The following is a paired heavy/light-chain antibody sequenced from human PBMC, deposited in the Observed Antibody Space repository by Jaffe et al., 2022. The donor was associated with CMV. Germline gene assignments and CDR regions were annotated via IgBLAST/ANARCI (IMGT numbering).Light chain of an antibody. V-gene: IGKV3D-20*01. Sequence: EIVLTQSPATLSLSPGETATLSCGASQSVSSRYLAWYQQKPGLAPRLLIYDASSRATGITDRFSGSGSGTDFSLTISRLEPEDFAVYYCQQYGSSLTFGQGTRLEIK. J-gene: IGKJ5*01. CDR1: QSVSSRY. CDR3: QQYGSSLT. CDR2: DAS.
Heavy chain of an antibody. CDR1: GFSFGTYA. V-gene: IGHV3-23*04. CDR3: AKDVLGGDHGYVYYFDY. CDR2: ISGSGGRT. Sequence: EVNLVESGGDLVQPGGSLRLACAASGFSFGTYAMIWVRQAPGKGLEWVSGISGSGGRTYYAGSVKGRFTISRDNSKNTLYLQMNSLRAEDTAVYYCAKDVLGGDHGYVYYFDYWGQGTLVTVSS. D-gene: IGHD4-17*01. J-gene: IGHJ4*02.